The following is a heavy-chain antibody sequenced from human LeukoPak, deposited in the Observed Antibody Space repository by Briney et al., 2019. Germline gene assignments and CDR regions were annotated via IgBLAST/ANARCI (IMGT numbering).Heavy chain of an antibody. CDR1: GGSFSGYY. J-gene: IGHJ5*02. CDR2: INHSGST. CDR3: ARGEAAMVP. Sequence: SETLSLTCAVYGGSFSGYYWSWIRQPPGKGLEWIGEINHSGSTNYNPSLKSRVTISVDTSKNQFSLKLSSVTAADTAVYCCARGEAAMVPWGQGTLVTVSS. V-gene: IGHV4-34*01. D-gene: IGHD5-18*01.